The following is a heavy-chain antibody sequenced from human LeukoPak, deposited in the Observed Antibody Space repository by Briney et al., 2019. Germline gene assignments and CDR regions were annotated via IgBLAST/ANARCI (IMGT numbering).Heavy chain of an antibody. D-gene: IGHD3-22*01. J-gene: IGHJ3*02. CDR2: IYTSGST. Sequence: SETLSLTCTVSGCSISSYYWSWIRQPAGKGLEWIGRIYTSGSTNYNPSLKSRVTMSVDTSKNQFSLKLSSVTAADTAVYYCARDTYYYDSSGSPDAFDIWGQGTMVTVSS. CDR3: ARDTYYYDSSGSPDAFDI. V-gene: IGHV4-4*07. CDR1: GCSISSYY.